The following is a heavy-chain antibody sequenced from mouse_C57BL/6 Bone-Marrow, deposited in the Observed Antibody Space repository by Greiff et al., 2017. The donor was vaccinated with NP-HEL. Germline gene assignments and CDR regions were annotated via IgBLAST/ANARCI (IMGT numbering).Heavy chain of an antibody. Sequence: QVQLQQPGPELVRPGSSVKLSCKASGYTFTSYWMHWVKQSPGQGLEWIGNIYPYDSGTSYNQKFKDKATLTVDKSSSTAYMQLMSLSSEDAAVYYCARERNWECAYWGQGTLVTVSA. CDR1: GYTFTSYW. V-gene: IGHV1-61*01. CDR2: IYPYDSGT. CDR3: ARERNWECAY. J-gene: IGHJ3*01. D-gene: IGHD4-1*01.